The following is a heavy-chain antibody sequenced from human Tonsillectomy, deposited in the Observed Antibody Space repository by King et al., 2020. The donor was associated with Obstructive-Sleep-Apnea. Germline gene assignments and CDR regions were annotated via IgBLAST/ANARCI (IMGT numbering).Heavy chain of an antibody. CDR3: ARGYSGSFGPYFDY. CDR2: IYYSGST. CDR1: GGSVSSGGYY. Sequence: QLQESGPGLVKPSETLSLTCTGSGGSVSSGGYYWTWIRQPPGKGLEWIGHIYYSGSTNYNPSLKSRVTISADTSKNQFSLQLSSVTAADTAVYYCARGYSGSFGPYFDYWGQGTLVTVSS. D-gene: IGHD1-26*01. J-gene: IGHJ4*02. V-gene: IGHV4-61*08.